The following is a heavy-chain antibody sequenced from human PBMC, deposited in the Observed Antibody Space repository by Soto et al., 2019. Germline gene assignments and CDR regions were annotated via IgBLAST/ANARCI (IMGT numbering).Heavy chain of an antibody. D-gene: IGHD3-3*01. CDR1: GFSLTTSGVG. J-gene: IGHJ4*02. V-gene: IGHV2-5*02. CDR3: AHRVLRTVFGLVTTTAIYFDF. Sequence: QITLNESGPTQVKPRQTLTLTCTFSGFSLTTSGVGVGWIRQSPGKAPEWLAHIYWDDDKRYSPSLKSRLTITKDTSKNQVVLTMADLDPADTATYYCAHRVLRTVFGLVTTTAIYFDFWGQGTPVAVSS. CDR2: IYWDDDK.